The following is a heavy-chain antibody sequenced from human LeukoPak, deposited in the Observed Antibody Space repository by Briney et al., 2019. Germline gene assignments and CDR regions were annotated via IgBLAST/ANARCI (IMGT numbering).Heavy chain of an antibody. CDR1: GYTFTSYG. CDR2: ISAYNGNT. V-gene: IGHV1-18*01. J-gene: IGHJ4*02. Sequence: ASVKVSCKASGYTFTSYGISWVRQAPGQGIEWMGWISAYNGNTNYAQKLQGRVTMTTDRVTMTTDTSTSTAYMELRSLRSDDTAVYYCARDLGNIARITMVRGVPPDYWGQGTLVTVSS. CDR3: ARDLGNIARITMVRGVPPDY. D-gene: IGHD3-10*01.